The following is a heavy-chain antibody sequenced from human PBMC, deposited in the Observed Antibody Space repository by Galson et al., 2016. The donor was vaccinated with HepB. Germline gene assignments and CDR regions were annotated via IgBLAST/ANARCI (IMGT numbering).Heavy chain of an antibody. V-gene: IGHV3-23*01. J-gene: IGHJ6*02. CDR2: ISGSGSSP. D-gene: IGHD1-14*01. CDR1: GFNFSDYA. Sequence: SLRLSCAASGFNFSDYAMSWVRQAPGKGLQWVAAISGSGSSPYYADSVKGRFTISRDNSKNTIYLQMNSLRVEDTAIYYCADAGTTHYFYDYYDLDVWGQGTTVTVSS. CDR3: ADAGTTHYFYDYYDLDV.